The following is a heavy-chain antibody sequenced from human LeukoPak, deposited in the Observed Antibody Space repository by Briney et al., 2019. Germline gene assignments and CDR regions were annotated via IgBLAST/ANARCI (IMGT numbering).Heavy chain of an antibody. CDR1: GGTFSSYA. V-gene: IGHV1-69*13. Sequence: SVKVSCKASGGTFSSYAISWVRQAPGQGLEWMGGIIPIFGTANYAQKFQDRVTITADESTSTAYMELSSLRSEDTAVYYCARDSEVVVAATPGDYYYYGMDVWGQGTTVTVSS. D-gene: IGHD2-15*01. CDR2: IIPIFGTA. J-gene: IGHJ6*02. CDR3: ARDSEVVVAATPGDYYYYGMDV.